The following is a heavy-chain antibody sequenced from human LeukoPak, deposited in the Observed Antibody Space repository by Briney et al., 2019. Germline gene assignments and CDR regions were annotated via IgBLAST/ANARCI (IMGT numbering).Heavy chain of an antibody. CDR2: INHSGST. Sequence: SETLSLTCAVYGGSFSGYYWSWIRQPPGKGLEWIGEINHSGSTNYNPSLKSRVTISVDTSKNQFSLKLSSVTAADTAVYYCARVLRFLEWLPYFDYWGQGTLVTVSS. CDR1: GGSFSGYY. J-gene: IGHJ4*02. D-gene: IGHD3-3*01. CDR3: ARVLRFLEWLPYFDY. V-gene: IGHV4-34*01.